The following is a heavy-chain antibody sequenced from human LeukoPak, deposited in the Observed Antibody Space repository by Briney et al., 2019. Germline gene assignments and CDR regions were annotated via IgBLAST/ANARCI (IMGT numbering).Heavy chain of an antibody. J-gene: IGHJ4*02. CDR1: GYTFTGYY. Sequence: ASVKLSCKASGYTFTGYYMHWVRQAPGQGLEWMGWINPNSGGTNYAQKFQGRVTMTRDTSISTAYMELSRLRSDDTAVYYCARDKEHYDSSGYYYGLYFDYWGQGTLVTVSS. CDR3: ARDKEHYDSSGYYYGLYFDY. CDR2: INPNSGGT. V-gene: IGHV1-2*02. D-gene: IGHD3-22*01.